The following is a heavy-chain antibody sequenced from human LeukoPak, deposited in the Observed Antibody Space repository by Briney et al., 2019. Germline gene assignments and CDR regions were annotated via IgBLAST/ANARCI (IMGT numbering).Heavy chain of an antibody. CDR1: GFTFDDYA. CDR3: ANGLGSSSWFSFDY. V-gene: IGHV3-9*03. Sequence: PGGSLRLSCAASGFTFDDYAMHWVRQAPGKGLEWVSGISWNSGSIGYADSVKGRFTISRDNAKNSLYLQMNSLRAEDMALYYCANGLGSSSWFSFDYWGQGTLVTVSS. CDR2: ISWNSGSI. J-gene: IGHJ4*02. D-gene: IGHD6-13*01.